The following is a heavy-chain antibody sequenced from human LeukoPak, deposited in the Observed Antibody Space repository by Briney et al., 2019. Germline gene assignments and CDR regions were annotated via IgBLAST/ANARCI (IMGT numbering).Heavy chain of an antibody. CDR1: GFTFSTHW. Sequence: GGSLRLSCAASGFTFSTHWMSWVRQAPGKGLEWVSFIDTSASYKYYGESMKGRFTISRDNAKKSLYLQMNGLRADDTAVYYCARGRSITLLRGVAMSDGFDIWGQGTMVTVSP. V-gene: IGHV3-21*01. CDR2: IDTSASYK. D-gene: IGHD3-10*01. CDR3: ARGRSITLLRGVAMSDGFDI. J-gene: IGHJ3*02.